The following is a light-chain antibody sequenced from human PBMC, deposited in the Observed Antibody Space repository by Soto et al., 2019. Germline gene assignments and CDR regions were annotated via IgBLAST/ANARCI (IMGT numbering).Light chain of an antibody. CDR1: QDIRHN. Sequence: DLQMTQSPSSLSASVGDTVTITCQASQDIRHNLNWYQQKPGKAPKVLIYDASSLKTGVPSRFSGSGSGTHFLFTISSLQPEDIATYYCQQYYDFPPTFGGGTKVEIK. J-gene: IGKJ4*01. CDR2: DAS. V-gene: IGKV1-33*01. CDR3: QQYYDFPPT.